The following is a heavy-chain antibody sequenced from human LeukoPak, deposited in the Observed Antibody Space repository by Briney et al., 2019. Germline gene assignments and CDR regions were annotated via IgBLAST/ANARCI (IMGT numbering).Heavy chain of an antibody. D-gene: IGHD5-12*01. V-gene: IGHV1-18*01. CDR2: IGAYNGNT. J-gene: IGHJ4*02. CDR1: GYIFTSFG. CDR3: ARFGGYGGEGYFDY. Sequence: ASVKVSCKASGYIFTSFGITWVRQAPGQGLEWMGWIGAYNGNTNYAQKLQARVTVTTDTSTSTAYMELRSLRSDDTAVYYCARFGGYGGEGYFDYWGQGSLVTVSS.